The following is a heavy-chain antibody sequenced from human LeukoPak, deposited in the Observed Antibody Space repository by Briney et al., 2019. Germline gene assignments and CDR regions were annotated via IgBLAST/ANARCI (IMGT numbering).Heavy chain of an antibody. J-gene: IGHJ4*02. CDR3: ARDARSHCGTDACYGPYFDY. D-gene: IGHD2-2*01. V-gene: IGHV3-53*01. CDR2: IYSGGST. Sequence: GGSLRLSCAASGFTVSSNYMSWVRQAPGKGLEWVSVIYSGGSTYYADSVKGRFTISRDNARNSLYLQMNDLRAEDTGVYFCARDARSHCGTDACYGPYFDYWGQGSLVTVSS. CDR1: GFTVSSNY.